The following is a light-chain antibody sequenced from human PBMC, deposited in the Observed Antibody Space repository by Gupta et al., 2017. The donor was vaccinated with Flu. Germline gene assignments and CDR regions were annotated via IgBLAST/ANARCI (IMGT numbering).Light chain of an antibody. Sequence: SYELTQPPSVSVSPGQTASITCSGDKLGDKYACWYQQKPGQSPVLVIYQDVKRPSGIPERFSGSNSGNTATLTISGSQTMDEADYYCQAWDSTTAYVFGGGIKLTVL. CDR3: QAWDSTTAYV. CDR1: KLGDKY. V-gene: IGLV3-1*01. J-gene: IGLJ2*01. CDR2: QDV.